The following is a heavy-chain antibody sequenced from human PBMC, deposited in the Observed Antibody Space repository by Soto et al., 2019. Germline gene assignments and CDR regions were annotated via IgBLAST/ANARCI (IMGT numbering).Heavy chain of an antibody. CDR3: ATFAXSPIIVSPGSCLDI. V-gene: IGHV1-69*13. Sequence: VKVSCKASGGTFSSYAISWVRQAPGQGLEWMGGIIPIFGTANYAQKFQGRVTITADEYTSTAYMELSSLRSEDTAVYYCATFAXSPIIVSPGSCLDIWGQGTMVTVSS. CDR1: GGTFSSYA. J-gene: IGHJ3*02. D-gene: IGHD3-22*01. CDR2: IIPIFGTA.